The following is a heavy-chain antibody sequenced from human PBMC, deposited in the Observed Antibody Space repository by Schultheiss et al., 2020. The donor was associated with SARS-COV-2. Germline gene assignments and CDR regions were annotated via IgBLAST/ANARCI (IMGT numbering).Heavy chain of an antibody. CDR3: ASAYCGGDCLNWFDP. V-gene: IGHV3-66*01. Sequence: GGSLRLSCAASGFTFSSYAMSWVRQAPGKGLEWVSVIYSGGSTYYADSVKGRFTISRDNSKNTLYLQMNSLRAEDTAVYYCASAYCGGDCLNWFDPWGQGTLVTVSS. CDR2: IYSGGST. J-gene: IGHJ5*02. D-gene: IGHD2-21*02. CDR1: GFTFSSYA.